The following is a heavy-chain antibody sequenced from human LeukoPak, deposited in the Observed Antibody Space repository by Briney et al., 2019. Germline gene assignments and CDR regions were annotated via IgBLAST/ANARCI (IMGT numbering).Heavy chain of an antibody. CDR3: ATGLRFLNY. D-gene: IGHD3-3*01. Sequence: SETLSLTCAVSGGSISSGGYSWSWIRQPPGKGLEWIGYIYHSGSTYYNPSLKSRVTISVDRSKNQFSLKLSSVTAADTAVYYCATGLRFLNYWGQGTLVTVSS. V-gene: IGHV4-30-2*01. J-gene: IGHJ4*02. CDR1: GGSISSGGYS. CDR2: IYHSGST.